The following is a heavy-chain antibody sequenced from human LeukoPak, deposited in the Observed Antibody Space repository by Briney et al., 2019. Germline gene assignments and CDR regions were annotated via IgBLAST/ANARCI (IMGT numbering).Heavy chain of an antibody. CDR1: GFSLSNARMG. J-gene: IGHJ5*02. CDR3: ARIAPHTALVTNWFAP. D-gene: IGHD5-18*01. V-gene: IGHV2-26*01. CDR2: IFWNDEK. Sequence: SGPTLVNPTETPTQTCTVSGFSLSNARMGVSWIRQPPGKALEWLAHIFWNDEKSYSTSLKSRLTISKDTSKSQVVLTMTNMDPVDTATYYCARIAPHTALVTNWFAPWGQGTLVTVSS.